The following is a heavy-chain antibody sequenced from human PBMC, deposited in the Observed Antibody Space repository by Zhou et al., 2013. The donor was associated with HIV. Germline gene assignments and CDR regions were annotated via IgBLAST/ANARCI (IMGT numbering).Heavy chain of an antibody. Sequence: QVQLVQSGAEVKKPGSSVKVSCKASGGTFSSYAISWVRQAPGQGLEWMGGIIPIFGTANYAQKFQGRVTITTDESTSTAYMELSSLRSEDTAVYYCAREWGYSSSSRDNWFDPWGQGTLVTVSS. V-gene: IGHV1-69*05. CDR2: IIPIFGTA. D-gene: IGHD6-6*01. CDR1: GGTFSSYA. CDR3: AREWGYSSSSRDNWFDP. J-gene: IGHJ5*02.